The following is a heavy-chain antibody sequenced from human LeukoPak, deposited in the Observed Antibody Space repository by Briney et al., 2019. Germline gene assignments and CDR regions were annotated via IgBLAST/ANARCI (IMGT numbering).Heavy chain of an antibody. CDR2: INHSGST. CDR3: ASQICGGDSYPDYYYYSTDV. CDR1: GGSFSGYY. V-gene: IGHV4-34*01. J-gene: IGHJ6*03. D-gene: IGHD2-21*01. Sequence: SETLSLTCAVYGGSFSGYYWSWIRQPPGKGLEWIGEINHSGSTNYNPSLKSRVTISVDTSKNQFSLKLSSVTAADTAVYYCASQICGGDSYPDYYYYSTDVWGKGTTVTVSS.